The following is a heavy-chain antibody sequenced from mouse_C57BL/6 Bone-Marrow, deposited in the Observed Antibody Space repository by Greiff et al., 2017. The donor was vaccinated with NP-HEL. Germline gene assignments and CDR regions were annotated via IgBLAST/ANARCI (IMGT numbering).Heavy chain of an antibody. CDR2: IHPNSGST. V-gene: IGHV1-64*01. CDR3: ARSGYYGYDVDY. Sequence: QVQLQQPGAELVKPGASVKLSCKASGYTFTSYWKHWVKQRPGQGLEWIGMIHPNSGSTNYNEKFKSKATLTVDKSSSTAYMQLSSLTSEDSAVYYCARSGYYGYDVDYWGQGTTLTVSS. D-gene: IGHD2-2*01. CDR1: GYTFTSYW. J-gene: IGHJ2*01.